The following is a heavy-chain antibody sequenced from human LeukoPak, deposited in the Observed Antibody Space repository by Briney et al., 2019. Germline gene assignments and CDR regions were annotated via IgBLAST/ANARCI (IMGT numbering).Heavy chain of an antibody. D-gene: IGHD4-23*01. J-gene: IGHJ4*02. CDR3: ARGLQRWSTPFDY. Sequence: PSETLSLTCAAYGGSFSGYYWSWIRQPPGKGLEWIGEINHSGSTNYNPCLKSRVSISVDTSTNQFSLKLSSVTAADTAVYYCARGLQRWSTPFDYWGQGTLVTVSS. V-gene: IGHV4-34*01. CDR1: GGSFSGYY. CDR2: INHSGST.